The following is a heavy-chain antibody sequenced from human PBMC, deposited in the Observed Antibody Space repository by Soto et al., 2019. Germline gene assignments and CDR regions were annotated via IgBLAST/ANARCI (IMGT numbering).Heavy chain of an antibody. Sequence: GGSLRLSCAASGFTFSSYGMHWVRQAPGKGLEWVAVISYDGSNKYYADSVKGRFTISRDNSKNTLYLQMNSLRAEDTAVYYCAKPAVVTPYYYYGMDVWGQGTTVTVSS. CDR1: GFTFSSYG. CDR3: AKPAVVTPYYYYGMDV. CDR2: ISYDGSNK. V-gene: IGHV3-30*18. J-gene: IGHJ6*02. D-gene: IGHD2-21*02.